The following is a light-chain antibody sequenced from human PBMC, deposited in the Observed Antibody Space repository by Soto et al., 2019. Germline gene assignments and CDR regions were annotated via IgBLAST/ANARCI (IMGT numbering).Light chain of an antibody. CDR1: SSNIGGNS. Sequence: QSALTQPPSASGTPGQRVNISCSGSSSNIGGNSVNWYQHLPGTAPKILMYSDDERPSGVPDRFSGSKSGTSASLAISGLQSEDEADYYCAAWDDNLNGPVFGGGTKLTVL. CDR2: SDD. J-gene: IGLJ2*01. V-gene: IGLV1-44*01. CDR3: AAWDDNLNGPV.